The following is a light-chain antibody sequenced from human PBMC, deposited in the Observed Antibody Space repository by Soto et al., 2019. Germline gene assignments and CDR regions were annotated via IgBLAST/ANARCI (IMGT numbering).Light chain of an antibody. CDR2: GIS. J-gene: IGKJ1*01. Sequence: EIVLTQSPGTLSLSPGERATLSCRASQTISSNYFAWYQQTPGQAPRLLIYGISSRATGIPDRFSGSGSGTDFTLTISRLEPEDSAVYYCEQYGSSPRTFGQGTKVEIK. CDR3: EQYGSSPRT. V-gene: IGKV3-20*01. CDR1: QTISSNY.